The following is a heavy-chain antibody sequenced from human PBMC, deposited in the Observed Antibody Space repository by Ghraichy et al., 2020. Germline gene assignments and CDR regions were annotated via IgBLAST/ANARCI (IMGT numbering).Heavy chain of an antibody. D-gene: IGHD2-15*01. Sequence: GGSLRLSCAASGFTFSSYAMSWVRQAPGKGLEWVSAISGSGGSTYYADSVKGRFTISRDNSKNTLYLQMNSLRAEDTAVYYCAKDLRYCSGGSCYSAYYYYGMDVWGQGTTVTVSS. CDR1: GFTFSSYA. CDR3: AKDLRYCSGGSCYSAYYYYGMDV. V-gene: IGHV3-23*01. CDR2: ISGSGGST. J-gene: IGHJ6*02.